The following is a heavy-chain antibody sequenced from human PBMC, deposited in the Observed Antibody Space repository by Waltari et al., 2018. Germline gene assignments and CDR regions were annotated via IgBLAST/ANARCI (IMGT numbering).Heavy chain of an antibody. CDR2: VSYNGAT. Sequence: QLQLLESGPGLGKPSETLSLTCNVSSVSTTSNRHYWACLSQPPGQGREWIATVSYNGATYSSLSLKSRVTVSRDTSKTHLSLKLGSVTVADTAVYYCATYIGASIGTAAFDVWGQGTMVTVSS. J-gene: IGHJ3*01. V-gene: IGHV4-39*02. D-gene: IGHD5-12*01. CDR1: SVSTTSNRHY. CDR3: ATYIGASIGTAAFDV.